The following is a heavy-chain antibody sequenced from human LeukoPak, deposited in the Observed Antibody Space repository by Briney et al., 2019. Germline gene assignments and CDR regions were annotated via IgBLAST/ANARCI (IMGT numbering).Heavy chain of an antibody. Sequence: PGGSLRLSCVVSGFTFTNYWMGWVRQAPGKGLEWVGNIKPDGSDKYYMDSMKGRFTISRDNAKNSLYLQMNSLRAEDTAVYYCATLWGGYCSGGSCREDYWGQGTLVTVSS. CDR2: IKPDGSDK. CDR1: GFTFTNYW. CDR3: ATLWGGYCSGGSCREDY. J-gene: IGHJ4*02. V-gene: IGHV3-7*01. D-gene: IGHD2-15*01.